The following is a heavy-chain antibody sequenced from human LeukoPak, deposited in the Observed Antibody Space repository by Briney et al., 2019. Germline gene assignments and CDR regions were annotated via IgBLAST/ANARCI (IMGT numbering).Heavy chain of an antibody. CDR3: ARDLRRKDSSGYYPMGY. Sequence: ASVKVSCKASGYTFTSYGISWVRQAPGQGLEWMGWISAYNGNTNYAQKLQGRVTMTTDTSTSTAYMELRSLRSDDTAVYYCARDLRRKDSSGYYPMGYWGQGTLVTVSS. D-gene: IGHD3-22*01. V-gene: IGHV1-18*01. J-gene: IGHJ4*02. CDR1: GYTFTSYG. CDR2: ISAYNGNT.